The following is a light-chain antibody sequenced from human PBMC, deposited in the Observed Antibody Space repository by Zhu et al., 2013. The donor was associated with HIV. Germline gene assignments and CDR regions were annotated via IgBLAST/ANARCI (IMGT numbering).Light chain of an antibody. CDR1: QSVSSSN. CDR3: QQYGDSPFT. Sequence: EIVLTQSPGTLSLSPGEGATLSCRASQSVSSSNLAWYQHRPGQAPRLLIYGASRRATGIPDRFSGSGSGTDFTLSISRLKPEDFAVYYCQQYGDSPFTFGQGTRLEIK. CDR2: GAS. V-gene: IGKV3-20*01. J-gene: IGKJ5*01.